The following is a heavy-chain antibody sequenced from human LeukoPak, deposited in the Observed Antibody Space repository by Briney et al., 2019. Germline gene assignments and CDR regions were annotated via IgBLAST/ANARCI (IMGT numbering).Heavy chain of an antibody. J-gene: IGHJ4*02. D-gene: IGHD6-19*01. Sequence: GGSLRLSCAASGFTFSSYSMNWVRQAPGKGLEWVASISSESTYIYYVDSLKGRFTISRDNAKNSLYLQMNSLRADDTAVYYCGRGSGWIFDYWGQGTLVTVSS. CDR3: GRGSGWIFDY. CDR2: ISSESTYI. V-gene: IGHV3-21*01. CDR1: GFTFSSYS.